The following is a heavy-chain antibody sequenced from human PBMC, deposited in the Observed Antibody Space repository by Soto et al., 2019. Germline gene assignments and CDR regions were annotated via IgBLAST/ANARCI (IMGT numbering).Heavy chain of an antibody. CDR2: ISAHNGKT. CDR1: GYMFSRYG. CDR3: ARWITGTYSDWFDP. D-gene: IGHD1-1*01. J-gene: IGHJ5*02. Sequence: QVQLVQSGAEVKKPGASVKVSCKASGYMFSRYGVTWVRLAPGQGLEWMGWISAHNGKTTYAQKLQGRATMTTDTSTSTAYMELTSLRSDDTAVYYCARWITGTYSDWFDPWGQGTLVTVSS. V-gene: IGHV1-18*04.